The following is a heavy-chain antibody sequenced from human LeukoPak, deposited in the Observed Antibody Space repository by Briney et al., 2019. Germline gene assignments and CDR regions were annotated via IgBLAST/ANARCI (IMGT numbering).Heavy chain of an antibody. CDR1: GFTFSSYA. D-gene: IGHD3-3*01. J-gene: IGHJ4*02. CDR3: TTSYYDFWSGYYLLDY. Sequence: GGSLRLSCAASGFTFSSYAMSWVRQAPGKGLEWVSAISGSGGSTYYADSVKGRFTISRDNSKNTLYLQMNSLKTEDTAVYYCTTSYYDFWSGYYLLDYWGQGTLVTVSS. V-gene: IGHV3-23*01. CDR2: ISGSGGST.